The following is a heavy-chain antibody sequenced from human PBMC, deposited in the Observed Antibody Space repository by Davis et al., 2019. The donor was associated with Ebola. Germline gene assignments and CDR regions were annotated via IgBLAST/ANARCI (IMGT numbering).Heavy chain of an antibody. CDR1: GFTFSSHC. D-gene: IGHD3-16*01. J-gene: IGHJ5*02. CDR3: AREAVWRFDP. Sequence: GESLKISCAASGFTFSSHCMSWVRQAPGKGLEWVANIRQYGSEKHYVDSVKGRFTISRDNAKNSLYLQMNSLRAEDKAVYYCAREAVWRFDPWGQGTLVTVSS. CDR2: IRQYGSEK. V-gene: IGHV3-7*03.